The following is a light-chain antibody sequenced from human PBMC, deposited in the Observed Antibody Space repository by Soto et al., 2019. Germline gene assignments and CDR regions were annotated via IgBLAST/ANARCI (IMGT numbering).Light chain of an antibody. V-gene: IGKV3-11*01. CDR3: QQRSNWPIT. J-gene: IGKJ5*01. CDR1: QSVSSY. CDR2: DAS. Sequence: EIGLTQSPATLSLSPGERATLFCRASQSVSSYVAWYQQKPGQAPRFLIYDASNRATGIPARFSGSGSGTDFTLTISSLEPEDFAVYYCQQRSNWPITFGQGTRLEIK.